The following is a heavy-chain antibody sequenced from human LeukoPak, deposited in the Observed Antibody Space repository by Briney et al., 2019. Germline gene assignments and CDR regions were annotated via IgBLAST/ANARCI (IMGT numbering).Heavy chain of an antibody. CDR1: GFSFSSFI. D-gene: IGHD6-19*01. Sequence: GGSLRLSCAASGFSFSSFIMHWVRQAPGKGLEYVSCISANGGSTYYANSVKGRFTISRDNAKNTLYLQMDSLRPEDMAVYYCARGTMSKTVAGTSVSFDPRGQGIQVTVSS. CDR3: ARGTMSKTVAGTSVSFDP. J-gene: IGHJ5*02. CDR2: ISANGGST. V-gene: IGHV3-64*01.